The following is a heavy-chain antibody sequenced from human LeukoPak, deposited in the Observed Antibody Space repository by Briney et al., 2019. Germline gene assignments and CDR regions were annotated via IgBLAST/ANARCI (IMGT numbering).Heavy chain of an antibody. CDR1: GGTFSSYA. J-gene: IGHJ5*02. V-gene: IGHV1-69*13. CDR2: IIPIFGTA. Sequence: SVKVCCKAAGGTFSSYAISWVRQAPGQGLEWMGGIIPIFGTANYAQKFQGRVTITADESTSTAYMELSSLRSEDTAVYYCARATYYYDSSGFEGVDWFDPWGQGTLVTVSS. CDR3: ARATYYYDSSGFEGVDWFDP. D-gene: IGHD3-22*01.